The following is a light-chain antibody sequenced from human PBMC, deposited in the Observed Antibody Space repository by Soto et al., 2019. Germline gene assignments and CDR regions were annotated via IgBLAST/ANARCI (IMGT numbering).Light chain of an antibody. CDR2: EVS. V-gene: IGLV2-14*01. Sequence: QSALTQPASVSGSPGQSITISCTGTSSDVGGYNYVSWYQQHPGKAPKLMTYEVSNRPSGVSNRFSGSKSGNTASLTISGLQGEDEADYYCSSYTSSSTLEVVFGGGTQLTVL. J-gene: IGLJ2*01. CDR3: SSYTSSSTLEVV. CDR1: SSDVGGYNY.